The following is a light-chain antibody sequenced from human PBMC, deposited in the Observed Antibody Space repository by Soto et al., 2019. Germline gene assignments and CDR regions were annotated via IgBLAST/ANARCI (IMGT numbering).Light chain of an antibody. Sequence: QSALTQPASVSGSPGQSITISCAGTSSDLGAYKYVSWYQQHPDKAPKLILYEVSRRPSGVSNRFSGSKSGNTASLTISGLLAEDEADYSCSSYTNTSTLVLGTGTKVTVL. J-gene: IGLJ1*01. CDR3: SSYTNTSTLV. CDR1: SSDLGAYKY. V-gene: IGLV2-14*03. CDR2: EVS.